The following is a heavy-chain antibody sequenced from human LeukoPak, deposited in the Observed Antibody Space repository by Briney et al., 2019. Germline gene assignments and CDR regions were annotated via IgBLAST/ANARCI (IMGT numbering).Heavy chain of an antibody. Sequence: GGSLRLSCAASGFTFSSYSMNWVRQAPGKGLEWVSSISSSSSYIYYADSVKGRFTIPRDNAKNSLYLQMNSLRAEDTAVYYCARDWTTSQDSSGYYYPDYFDYWGQGTLVTVSS. J-gene: IGHJ4*02. CDR2: ISSSSSYI. D-gene: IGHD3-22*01. CDR1: GFTFSSYS. V-gene: IGHV3-21*01. CDR3: ARDWTTSQDSSGYYYPDYFDY.